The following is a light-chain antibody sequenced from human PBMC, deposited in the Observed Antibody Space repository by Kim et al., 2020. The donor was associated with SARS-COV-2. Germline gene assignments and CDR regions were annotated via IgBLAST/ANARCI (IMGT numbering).Light chain of an antibody. Sequence: SPGETATLSCRASQSVGGNLAWYQQKPGQGPRLLIYGASARATSIPDRFSGSGSGTEFLLTISSLQSEDFAVYYCQQYTNSPSWTFGQGTKVDIK. CDR1: QSVGGN. V-gene: IGKV3-15*01. J-gene: IGKJ1*01. CDR2: GAS. CDR3: QQYTNSPSWT.